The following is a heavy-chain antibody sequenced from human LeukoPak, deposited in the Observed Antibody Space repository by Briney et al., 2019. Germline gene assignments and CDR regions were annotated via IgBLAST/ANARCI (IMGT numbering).Heavy chain of an antibody. Sequence: ASVKVSCKASGYTFTSYGISWVRHAPGQGLEWMGWISAYNGNTNYAQKLQGRVTMTTDTSTSTAYVELRSLRYDDTAVYYCARHGGSGYLVYWGQGTLVTVSS. CDR3: ARHGGSGYLVY. CDR1: GYTFTSYG. D-gene: IGHD2-15*01. J-gene: IGHJ4*02. CDR2: ISAYNGNT. V-gene: IGHV1-18*04.